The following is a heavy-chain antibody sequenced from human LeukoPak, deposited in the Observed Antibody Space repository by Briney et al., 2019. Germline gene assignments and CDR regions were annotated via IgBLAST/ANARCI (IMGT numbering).Heavy chain of an antibody. V-gene: IGHV1-46*01. CDR1: GSPFTSHY. Sequence: ASVKISCKASGSPFTSHYVHWVRQSPGQGLEWMGIIHPSGGNARNTQNFQGRVTMTRDMTTSTVYLELSSLRSEDTAVYHCARDCSSTTCQGPVLDFWGQGTLVTVSS. J-gene: IGHJ4*02. CDR2: IHPSGGNA. D-gene: IGHD2/OR15-2a*01. CDR3: ARDCSSTTCQGPVLDF.